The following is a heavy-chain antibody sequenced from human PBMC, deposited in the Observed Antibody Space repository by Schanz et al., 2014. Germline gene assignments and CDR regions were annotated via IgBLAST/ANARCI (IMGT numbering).Heavy chain of an antibody. V-gene: IGHV3-NL1*01. D-gene: IGHD3-3*01. CDR2: ISGGLGTDT. CDR1: GFSFSGFA. J-gene: IGHJ6*02. Sequence: QVQLEESGGGVVQPGGSLRLSCVASGFSFSGFAVHWVRQAPGKGLEWVSGISGGLGTDTFYADSVKGRFTISRDNAKNTVYLQMNSLRAEDTAIYYCARYGFRKFGVVYGLAVWGQGTTVTVS. CDR3: ARYGFRKFGVVYGLAV.